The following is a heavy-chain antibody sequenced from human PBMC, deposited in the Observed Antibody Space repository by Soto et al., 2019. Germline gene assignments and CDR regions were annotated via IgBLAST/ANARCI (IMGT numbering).Heavy chain of an antibody. D-gene: IGHD2-2*01. CDR1: GYTFSGSA. Sequence: VQLVESGGGLVQPGGSLTLSCVASGYTFSGSAFHWVRQASGKGLEWVGRIRGKANSYETAYAESVKGRFTISRDDSKNTAFLQMNSLKTEDTAVYYCTTRYCSSASCHTWGQGTRVTVSS. CDR3: TTRYCSSASCHT. J-gene: IGHJ5*02. CDR2: IRGKANSYET. V-gene: IGHV3-73*01.